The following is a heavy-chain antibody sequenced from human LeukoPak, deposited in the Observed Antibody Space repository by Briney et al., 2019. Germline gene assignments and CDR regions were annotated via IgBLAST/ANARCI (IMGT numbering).Heavy chain of an antibody. D-gene: IGHD2-2*01. Sequence: GGSLRLSCAASGFTFSSYSMNWVRQAPGKGLEWVSSISSSSSYIYYAVSVKGRFTISRDNAKNSLYLQMNSLRAEDTAVYYCARDFCSSTSCYAYFDYWGQGTLVTVSS. V-gene: IGHV3-21*01. CDR1: GFTFSSYS. CDR3: ARDFCSSTSCYAYFDY. CDR2: ISSSSSYI. J-gene: IGHJ4*02.